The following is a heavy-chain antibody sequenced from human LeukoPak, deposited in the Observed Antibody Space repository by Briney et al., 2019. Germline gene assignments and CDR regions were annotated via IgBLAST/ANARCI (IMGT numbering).Heavy chain of an antibody. CDR3: ARVRYYYDSSGVYFQH. CDR1: RFTFSSYS. Sequence: GGSLRLSCAASRFTFSSYSMNWVRQAPGKGLEWVSYISSSSSTIYYADSVKGRFTISRDNAKNSLYLQMNSLRAEDTAVYYCARVRYYYDSSGVYFQHWGQGTLVTVSS. D-gene: IGHD3-22*01. V-gene: IGHV3-48*04. J-gene: IGHJ1*01. CDR2: ISSSSSTI.